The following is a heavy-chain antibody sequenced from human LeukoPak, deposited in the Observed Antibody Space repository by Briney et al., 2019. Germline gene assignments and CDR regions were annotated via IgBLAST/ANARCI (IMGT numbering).Heavy chain of an antibody. CDR2: ISWNSGSI. CDR3: AKDYYSVMVRGVIIT. Sequence: GGSLRLSCAASGFTFDDYAMHWVRQAPGKGLEWVSGISWNSGSIGYADSVKGRFTISRDNAKNSLYLQMNSLRAEDTALYYCAKDYYSVMVRGVIITWGQGTLVTVSS. V-gene: IGHV3-9*01. CDR1: GFTFDDYA. D-gene: IGHD3-10*01. J-gene: IGHJ5*02.